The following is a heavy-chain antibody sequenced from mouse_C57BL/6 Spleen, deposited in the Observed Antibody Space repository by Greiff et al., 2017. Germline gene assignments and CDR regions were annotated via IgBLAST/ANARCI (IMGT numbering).Heavy chain of an antibody. CDR3: AKVGGGYGWYFDV. D-gene: IGHD3-1*01. V-gene: IGHV1-59*01. CDR2: IDPSDSYP. Sequence: QVQLQQPGAELVRPGTSVKLSCKASGYTFTSYWMHWVKQRPGQGLEWIGVIDPSDSYPNYNQKFKGKATLTVDTSSSTAYMQLSSLTSEDSAVYYCAKVGGGYGWYFDVWGTGTTVTVSS. J-gene: IGHJ1*03. CDR1: GYTFTSYW.